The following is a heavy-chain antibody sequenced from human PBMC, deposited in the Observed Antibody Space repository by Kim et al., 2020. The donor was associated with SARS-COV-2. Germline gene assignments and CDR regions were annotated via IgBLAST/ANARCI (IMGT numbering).Heavy chain of an antibody. D-gene: IGHD1-26*01. Sequence: GGSLRLSCATSGFTFNNAWMSWVRQAPGKGLEWVGRIKTKTAGGTTDYAAPVKGRFTISRDDSKNTLYLQMNSLRTEDTALYYCWGGIVGVDGGYWGQGTLVTVSS. J-gene: IGHJ4*02. V-gene: IGHV3-15*01. CDR2: IKTKTAGGTT. CDR3: WGGIVGVDGGY. CDR1: GFTFNNAW.